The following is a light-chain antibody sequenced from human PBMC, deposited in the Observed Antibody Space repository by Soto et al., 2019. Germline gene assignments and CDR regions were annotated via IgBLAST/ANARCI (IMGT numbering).Light chain of an antibody. Sequence: QSVLTQPASVSGSPGQSITISCTGTSSDVGGYHYVSWYQQHPGKAPKLMIYDVSNRPSGVSNRFSGSKSGNTASLTISGLQDEDEADYYGSSYTSSSTLVVFGGGTKLTVL. CDR2: DVS. J-gene: IGLJ2*01. V-gene: IGLV2-14*01. CDR1: SSDVGGYHY. CDR3: SSYTSSSTLVV.